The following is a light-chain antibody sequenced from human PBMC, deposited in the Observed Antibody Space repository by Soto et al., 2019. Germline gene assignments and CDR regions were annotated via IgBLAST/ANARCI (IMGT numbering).Light chain of an antibody. CDR1: QSVTSY. V-gene: IGKV3-15*01. Sequence: ELVLTQSPATLSLSPGQRAMLSCRASQSVTSYLAWYQQKPGQAPRLLIYGASTRATGIPARFSGSGSGTEFTLTISSLQSEDFAVYYCQQYYDWPITFGQGTRLEIK. J-gene: IGKJ5*01. CDR2: GAS. CDR3: QQYYDWPIT.